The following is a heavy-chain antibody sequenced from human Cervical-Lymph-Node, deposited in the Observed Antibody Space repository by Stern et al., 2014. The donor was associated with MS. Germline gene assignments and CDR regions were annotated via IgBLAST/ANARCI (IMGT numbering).Heavy chain of an antibody. CDR1: GFTFSKYA. CDR3: AKDTTSWPENYSDY. CDR2: ISGTGGST. V-gene: IGHV3-23*01. Sequence: EVQLLEPGGGLVQPGGSLRLSCEVSGFTFSKYAMSWVRQAPGKGLEWVSAISGTGGSTYYADSVKGRFTISRDNSKNTLFLQMNSLRAEDTAVYYCAKDTTSWPENYSDYWGQGTLVTVSS. J-gene: IGHJ4*02. D-gene: IGHD2-2*01.